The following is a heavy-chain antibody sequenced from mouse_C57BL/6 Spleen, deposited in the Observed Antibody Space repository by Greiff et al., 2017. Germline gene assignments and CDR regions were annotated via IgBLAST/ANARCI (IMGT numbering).Heavy chain of an antibody. J-gene: IGHJ3*01. CDR3: AREGLRLNALFAY. D-gene: IGHD2-4*01. CDR2: ISDGGSYT. Sequence: EVMLVESGGGLVKPGGSLKLSCAASGFTFSSYAMSWVRQTPEKRLEWVATISDGGSYTYYPDNVKSRFTISRDNAKNNLYLQMSHLKSEDTAMYYCAREGLRLNALFAYWGQGTLVTVSA. V-gene: IGHV5-4*01. CDR1: GFTFSSYA.